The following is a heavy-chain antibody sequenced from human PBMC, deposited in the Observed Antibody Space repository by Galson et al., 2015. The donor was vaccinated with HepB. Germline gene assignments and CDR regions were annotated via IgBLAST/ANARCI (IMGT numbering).Heavy chain of an antibody. CDR3: VPQRGYCNY. J-gene: IGHJ4*02. D-gene: IGHD2/OR15-2a*01. Sequence: SLRLSCAASGFTFSSYGMHWVRQAPGKGLEWVAVISYDGSNKNYADSVKGRFTISRDNSKDTLLLQMDSLRSEDTAIYYCVPQRGYCNYWGQGTQVTVSS. CDR2: ISYDGSNK. CDR1: GFTFSSYG. V-gene: IGHV3-30*03.